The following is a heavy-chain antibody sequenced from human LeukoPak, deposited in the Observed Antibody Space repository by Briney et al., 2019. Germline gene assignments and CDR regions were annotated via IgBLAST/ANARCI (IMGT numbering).Heavy chain of an antibody. CDR3: AKNKGGIVVVPAASPPYYFDY. J-gene: IGHJ4*02. CDR2: IYSGGST. CDR1: GFTVSSNY. D-gene: IGHD2-2*01. Sequence: GGSLRLSCAASGFTVSSNYMSWVRQAPGKGLEWVSVIYSGGSTYYADSVKGRFTISRDNSKNTLYLQMNSLRAEDTAVYYCAKNKGGIVVVPAASPPYYFDYWGQGTLVTVSS. V-gene: IGHV3-66*02.